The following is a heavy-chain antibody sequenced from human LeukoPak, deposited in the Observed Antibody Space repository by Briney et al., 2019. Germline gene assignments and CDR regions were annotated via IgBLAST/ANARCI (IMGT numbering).Heavy chain of an antibody. D-gene: IGHD2-2*01. CDR3: ARGYCSSTSCVDYFDY. CDR1: GYIFTSYD. V-gene: IGHV1-8*01. CDR2: MNPNSGNT. J-gene: IGHJ4*02. Sequence: ASVKVSCKASGYIFTSYDINWMRQATGQGLEWMGWMNPNSGNTGYAQKFQGRVTMTRNTSISTAYMELSSLRSEDTAVYYCARGYCSSTSCVDYFDYWGQGTLVTVSS.